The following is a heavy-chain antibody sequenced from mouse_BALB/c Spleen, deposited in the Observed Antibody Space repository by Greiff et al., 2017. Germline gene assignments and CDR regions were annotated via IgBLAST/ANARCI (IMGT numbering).Heavy chain of an antibody. CDR2: IYPGDGDT. J-gene: IGHJ4*01. D-gene: IGHD1-1*01. CDR3: ARFTTVVDDAMDY. Sequence: QVQLQQSGAELARPGASVKLSCKASGYTFTSYWMQWVKQRPGQGLEWIGAIYPGDGDTRYTQKFKGKATLTADKSSSTAYMQLSSLASEDSAVYYCARFTTVVDDAMDYWGQGTSVTVSS. V-gene: IGHV1-87*01. CDR1: GYTFTSYW.